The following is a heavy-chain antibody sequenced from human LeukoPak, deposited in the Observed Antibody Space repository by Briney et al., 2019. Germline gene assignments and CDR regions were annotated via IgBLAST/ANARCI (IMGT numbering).Heavy chain of an antibody. CDR1: GGSISSNTYY. D-gene: IGHD1-26*01. CDR2: IYYSGST. CDR3: ARGGAGELGPFDY. Sequence: SETLSLTCSVSGGSISSNTYYWGWIRQPPGKGLEWIGSIYYSGSTYYNPSLKSRVTISVDTSKNQFSLKLSSVTAADTAVYYCARGGAGELGPFDYWGQGTLVTVSS. V-gene: IGHV4-39*07. J-gene: IGHJ4*02.